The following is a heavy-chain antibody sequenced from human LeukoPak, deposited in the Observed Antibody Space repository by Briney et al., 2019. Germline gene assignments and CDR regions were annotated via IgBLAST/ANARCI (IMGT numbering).Heavy chain of an antibody. CDR2: IWNDGSSQ. D-gene: IGHD2-15*01. Sequence: PGGSLRLSCAASKFTFSHYGMHWVRQAPGQGLEWVAVIWNDGSSQYYADSVKGRFTVSRCNSQNTLYLQMRSLRDEATAVYFCARASLPGGAHCRGANCYELDYWGRGTLVTVSS. CDR3: ARASLPGGAHCRGANCYELDY. J-gene: IGHJ4*02. CDR1: KFTFSHYG. V-gene: IGHV3-33*01.